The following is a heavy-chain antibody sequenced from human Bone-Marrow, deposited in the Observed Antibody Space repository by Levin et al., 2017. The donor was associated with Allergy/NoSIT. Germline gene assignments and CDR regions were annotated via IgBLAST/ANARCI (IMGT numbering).Heavy chain of an antibody. CDR1: GYNFTNYW. Sequence: ASVKVSCQGSGYNFTNYWISWVRQMPGKGLEWMGRIDPSDSYINYSPSFQGHATMSVDKSTSTAYLQWSRLKASDTAMYYCTRHKGYSGYNYVGFDYWGQGTLVAVSS. CDR2: IDPSDSYI. V-gene: IGHV5-10-1*01. J-gene: IGHJ4*02. CDR3: TRHKGYSGYNYVGFDY. D-gene: IGHD5-12*01.